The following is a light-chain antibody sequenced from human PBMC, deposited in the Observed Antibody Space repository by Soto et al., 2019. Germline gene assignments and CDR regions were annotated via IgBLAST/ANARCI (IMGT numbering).Light chain of an antibody. CDR1: SSNIGNNA. CDR3: QSYDHSLGGSGV. V-gene: IGLV1-44*01. J-gene: IGLJ1*01. CDR2: GNN. Sequence: QSVLTQLPSASGTPGQRVTISCSGGSSNIGNNAVIWYRQFPGTAPRLLIYGNNNRPSGVPDRFSGSKSGTSASLAITGLQAEDEADYFCQSYDHSLGGSGVFGTWTKLTVL.